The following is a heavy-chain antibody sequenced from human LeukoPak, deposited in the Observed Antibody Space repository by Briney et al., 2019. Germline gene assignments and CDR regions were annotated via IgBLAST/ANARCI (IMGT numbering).Heavy chain of an antibody. Sequence: PGGSLRLSCAASGFTVSINYMSWVRQAPGKGLEWVSVIYRGGTTYYADSVKGRFSISRDNSKNTLYLQMNSLRAEDTAVYYCARGVAAAGHFDYWGQGTLVTVSS. D-gene: IGHD6-13*01. V-gene: IGHV3-53*05. CDR2: IYRGGTT. J-gene: IGHJ4*02. CDR1: GFTVSINY. CDR3: ARGVAAAGHFDY.